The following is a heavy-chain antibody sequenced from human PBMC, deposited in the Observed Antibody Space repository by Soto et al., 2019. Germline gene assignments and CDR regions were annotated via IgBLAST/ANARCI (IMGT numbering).Heavy chain of an antibody. CDR2: ISGSSTNT. J-gene: IGHJ4*01. D-gene: IGHD3-10*01. Sequence: EVQLLESGGGLVQPGGSLRLSCAASGFSFGNYAMTWVRQAPGKGLEWVSAISGSSTNTFFADSVKCRFTISRDNSESDLYLQMNSLRVEDTAIYYCAKASSICWGVFGYWGHGALINVS. V-gene: IGHV3-23*01. CDR3: AKASSICWGVFGY. CDR1: GFSFGNYA.